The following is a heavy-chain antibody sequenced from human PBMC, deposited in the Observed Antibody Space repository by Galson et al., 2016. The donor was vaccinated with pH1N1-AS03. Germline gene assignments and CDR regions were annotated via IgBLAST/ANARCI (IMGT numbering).Heavy chain of an antibody. Sequence: SLRLSCAASGFTFTGYWMSWVRQAPGKGLEWVANIKEDGSEKVCVDSVKGRFTISRDNAKNSLYLQMDSLRAEETAVYYCARTNWFDYWGQGTLVTVSS. CDR3: ARTNWFDY. CDR2: IKEDGSEK. J-gene: IGHJ4*02. D-gene: IGHD7-27*01. CDR1: GFTFTGYW. V-gene: IGHV3-7*01.